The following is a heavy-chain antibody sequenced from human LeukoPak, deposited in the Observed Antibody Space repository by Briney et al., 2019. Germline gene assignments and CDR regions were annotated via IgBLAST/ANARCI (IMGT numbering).Heavy chain of an antibody. CDR3: ARGPTLAAAGTSRYFDL. Sequence: SETLSLTCAVYGGSSSGYYWSWIRQPPGKGLEWIGEINHSGSTNYNPSLKSRVTISVDTSKNQFSLKLSSVTAADTAVYYCARGPTLAAAGTSRYFDLWGRGTLVTVSS. V-gene: IGHV4-34*01. J-gene: IGHJ2*01. CDR2: INHSGST. D-gene: IGHD6-13*01. CDR1: GGSSSGYY.